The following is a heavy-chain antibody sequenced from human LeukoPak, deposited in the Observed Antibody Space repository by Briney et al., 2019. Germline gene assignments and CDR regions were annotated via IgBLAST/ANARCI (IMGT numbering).Heavy chain of an antibody. D-gene: IGHD1-26*01. CDR3: ARRSRFTPRQSDAVPSPWGAFDL. J-gene: IGHJ3*01. V-gene: IGHV4-34*12. CDR2: MIHGRSP. CDR1: GGSFSTDS. Sequence: PSETLSLTCAEYGGSFSTDSWNWIRQSPEKGLEWIGEMIHGRSPNYNPPPESRPTISLDRSKRHVSLEMTSVTAADTGVYYCARRSRFTPRQSDAVPSPWGAFDLWGQGTTVIVSS.